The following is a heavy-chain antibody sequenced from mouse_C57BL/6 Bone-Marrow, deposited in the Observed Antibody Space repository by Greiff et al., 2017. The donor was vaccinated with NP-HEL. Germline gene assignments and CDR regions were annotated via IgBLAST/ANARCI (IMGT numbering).Heavy chain of an antibody. CDR1: GYTFTDYN. J-gene: IGHJ2*01. V-gene: IGHV1-22*01. CDR3: ASPIYYYGSSYV. D-gene: IGHD1-1*01. Sequence: VQLQQSGPELVKPGASVKMSCKASGYTFTDYNMHWVKQSHGKSLEWIGYINPNNGGTSYNQKFKGKATLTVNKSSSTAYMELRSLTSEDSAVYYCASPIYYYGSSYVWGQGTTLTVSS. CDR2: INPNNGGT.